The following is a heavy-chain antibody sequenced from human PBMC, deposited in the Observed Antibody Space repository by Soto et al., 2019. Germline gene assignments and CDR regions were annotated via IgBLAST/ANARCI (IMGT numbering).Heavy chain of an antibody. CDR3: AKENGACYWCGDY. D-gene: IGHD2-21*02. CDR1: GFSFSSYS. Sequence: EVQLLESGGGLVPPGGSLRLSCAGSGFSFSSYSMSWVHQAPGKGLEWVSSTSAGGVTTYYADSVKGRFTISRDSSRNTVYLQMNSLRAEDTAIYYCAKENGACYWCGDYWGQGTLVTVSS. J-gene: IGHJ4*02. V-gene: IGHV3-23*01. CDR2: TSAGGVTT.